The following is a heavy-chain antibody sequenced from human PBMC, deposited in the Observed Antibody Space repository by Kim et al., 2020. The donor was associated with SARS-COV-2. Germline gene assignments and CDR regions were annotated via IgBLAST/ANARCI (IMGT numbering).Heavy chain of an antibody. Sequence: SETLSLTCTVSGGSISSSSYYWGWIRQPPGKGLEWIGSIYYSGSTYYNPSLKSRVTISVDTSKNQFSLKLSSVTAADTAVYYCARLSSKSEVAADYWGQGTLVTVSS. V-gene: IGHV4-39*01. CDR3: ARLSSKSEVAADY. J-gene: IGHJ4*02. CDR2: IYYSGST. CDR1: GGSISSSSYY. D-gene: IGHD2-15*01.